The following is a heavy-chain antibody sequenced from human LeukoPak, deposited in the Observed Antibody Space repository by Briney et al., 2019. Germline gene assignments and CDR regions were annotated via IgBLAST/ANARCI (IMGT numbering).Heavy chain of an antibody. V-gene: IGHV3-30-3*01. D-gene: IGHD6-13*01. J-gene: IGHJ6*02. CDR1: GFTFSSYA. Sequence: GGSLRLSCAASGFTFSSYATHWVRQAPGKGLEWVAVISYDGSNKYYADSVKGRFTISRDNSKNTLYLQMNSLRAEDTSVYYCAREMGIAAAYYYYGMDVWGQGTTVTVSS. CDR3: AREMGIAAAYYYYGMDV. CDR2: ISYDGSNK.